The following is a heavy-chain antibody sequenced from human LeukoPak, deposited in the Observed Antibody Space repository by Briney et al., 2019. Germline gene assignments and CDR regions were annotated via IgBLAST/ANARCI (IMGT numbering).Heavy chain of an antibody. CDR2: ITTNGGRT. V-gene: IGHV3-23*01. CDR1: GFTFASYG. D-gene: IGHD3-22*01. J-gene: IGHJ1*01. Sequence: GGSLRLSCAASGFTFASYGMSWVRQAPGKGLEWVSFITTNGGRTSYADSVEGRFTISRDNPRNTLYMQMNSLRDEDTAVYYCAITHGYYDGTGYWVQWGQGTLVTVSS. CDR3: AITHGYYDGTGYWVQ.